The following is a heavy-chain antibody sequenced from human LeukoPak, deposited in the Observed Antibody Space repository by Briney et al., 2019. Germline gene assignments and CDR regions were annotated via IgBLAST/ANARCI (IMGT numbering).Heavy chain of an antibody. Sequence: GSLRLSCAASGFTFSGSAMHWVRQASGKGLEWVGRIRSKANSYATAYAASVKGRFTISRDDSKNTAYLQMNSLKTEDTAVYYCTRSPYDYVWGSYREFDYWGQGTLVTVSS. CDR2: IRSKANSYAT. J-gene: IGHJ4*02. D-gene: IGHD3-16*02. CDR3: TRSPYDYVWGSYREFDY. CDR1: GFTFSGSA. V-gene: IGHV3-73*01.